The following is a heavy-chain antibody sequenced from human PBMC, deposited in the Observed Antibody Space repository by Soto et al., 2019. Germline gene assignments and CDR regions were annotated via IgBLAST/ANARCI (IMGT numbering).Heavy chain of an antibody. J-gene: IGHJ4*02. CDR1: GFAFNTYW. CDR2: IKYDGSEK. D-gene: IGHD3-3*01. CDR3: VRDVGPITIFGEALSGYFDS. V-gene: IGHV3-7*03. Sequence: PGGSLRLSCAASGFAFNTYWMSWVRQAPGKGPEWVASIKYDGSEKYYVDSVKGRFTVSRDNAKNSLSMHLNSLRADDTAVYYCVRDVGPITIFGEALSGYFDSWGQGTLVTVSS.